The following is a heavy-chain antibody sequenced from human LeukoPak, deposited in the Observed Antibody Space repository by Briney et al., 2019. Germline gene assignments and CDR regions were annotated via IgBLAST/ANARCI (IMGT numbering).Heavy chain of an antibody. V-gene: IGHV3-30*04. CDR2: ISYDGSNK. Sequence: GGSLRLSCAASGFTFSNYAMHWVRQAPGKGLEWVAIISYDGSNKYYADSVKGRFTISRDSSKNTLYLQMNSLRADDTAVYYCARGRSGSHHFDSWGQGTLVTVPS. J-gene: IGHJ4*02. CDR3: ARGRSGSHHFDS. D-gene: IGHD3-10*01. CDR1: GFTFSNYA.